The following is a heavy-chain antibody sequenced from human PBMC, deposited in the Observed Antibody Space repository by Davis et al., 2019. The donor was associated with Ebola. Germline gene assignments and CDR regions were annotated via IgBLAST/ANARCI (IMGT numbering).Heavy chain of an antibody. V-gene: IGHV3-23*01. CDR3: ARGGGSSWFAY. D-gene: IGHD6-13*01. J-gene: IGHJ5*01. CDR1: GFTFSNYA. Sequence: GESLKIPCAASGFTFSNYAMSWVRQAPGKGLEWVSATSGSGDSTHHADSVRGRFAISRDNSKNTLYLQMNSLRADDTALYYCARGGGSSWFAYWGQGTLVTVSS. CDR2: TSGSGDST.